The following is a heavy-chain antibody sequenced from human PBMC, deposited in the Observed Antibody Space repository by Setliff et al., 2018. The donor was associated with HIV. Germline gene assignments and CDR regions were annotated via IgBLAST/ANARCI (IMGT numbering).Heavy chain of an antibody. V-gene: IGHV4-4*09. Sequence: ETLSLTCTVSGDSISNYYWSWVRQPPGKGLEWIGYIYTTGSTNYNPSLKSRVTMSVDTSKNQFSLRLTSVTAADTAVYFCARHSGVASPNWFDPWGQGTLVTVSS. CDR1: GDSISNYY. CDR3: ARHSGVASPNWFDP. D-gene: IGHD3-10*01. J-gene: IGHJ5*02. CDR2: IYTTGST.